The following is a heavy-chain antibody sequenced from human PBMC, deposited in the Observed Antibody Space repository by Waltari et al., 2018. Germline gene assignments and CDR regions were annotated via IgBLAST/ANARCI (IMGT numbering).Heavy chain of an antibody. D-gene: IGHD2-2*01. J-gene: IGHJ4*02. V-gene: IGHV1-69*04. Sequence: QVQLVQSGAEVKKPGSSVKVSCKASGGTFSSYTLSWVPQAPGQGLEWMGRIIPILGIANYAQKFQGRVTITADKATSTAYMELSSLRSEDTAVYYCARESERYCSSTSCPNFDYWGQGTLVTVSS. CDR2: IIPILGIA. CDR3: ARESERYCSSTSCPNFDY. CDR1: GGTFSSYT.